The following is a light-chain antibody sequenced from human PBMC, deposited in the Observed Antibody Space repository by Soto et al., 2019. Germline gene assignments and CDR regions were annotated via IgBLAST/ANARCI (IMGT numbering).Light chain of an antibody. Sequence: IVLTQSPGTLSLSPGERATLSCRASQSVSSGYLAWYQQRPGQAPRLLIYGAASRATGIPDRFSGSGTGTDFILTITRLEPEDFGVYYCQQYGSSPRTFGQGTKVDIK. CDR1: QSVSSGY. J-gene: IGKJ1*01. V-gene: IGKV3-20*01. CDR2: GAA. CDR3: QQYGSSPRT.